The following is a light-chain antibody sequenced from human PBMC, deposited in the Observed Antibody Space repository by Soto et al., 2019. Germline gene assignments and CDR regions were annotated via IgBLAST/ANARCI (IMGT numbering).Light chain of an antibody. CDR2: GAS. CDR3: QQYNNWS. CDR1: QSVSGN. V-gene: IGKV3D-15*01. J-gene: IGKJ5*01. Sequence: EIVMTQSPATLSVSAGERATLSCRASQSVSGNLAWYQQKPGQAPRLLISGASTRATGIPARFSGSGSGTEFTLTISSLQSEDFAVYYCQQYNNWSFGQGTRLEIK.